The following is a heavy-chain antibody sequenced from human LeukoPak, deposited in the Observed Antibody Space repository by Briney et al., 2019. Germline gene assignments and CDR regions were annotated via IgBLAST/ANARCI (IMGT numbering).Heavy chain of an antibody. D-gene: IGHD6-19*01. CDR1: GGSISSYY. CDR2: IYTSGST. V-gene: IGHV4-4*09. CDR3: ARQDGYSSGWPFDY. Sequence: SETLSLTCTVSGGSISSYYWSWIRQPPGKGLEGIGYIYTSGSTNYNPSLKSRVTISVDTSKNQFSLKLSSVTAADTAVYYCARQDGYSSGWPFDYWGQGTLVTVSS. J-gene: IGHJ4*02.